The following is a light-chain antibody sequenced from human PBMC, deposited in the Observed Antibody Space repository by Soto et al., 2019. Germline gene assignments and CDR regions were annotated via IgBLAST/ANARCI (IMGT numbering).Light chain of an antibody. CDR2: SAA. J-gene: IGKJ4*01. Sequence: DIQLTQSPSSLSASVGDRVTITCRVSQGTSSYLNWYRQKPGKVSKLLIYSAANLQSGVPSRFSGCGSGTDFTLTINSLQPEHVATYYGQRTYNALTFGGGTKVEIK. CDR3: QRTYNALT. V-gene: IGKV1-27*01. CDR1: QGTSSY.